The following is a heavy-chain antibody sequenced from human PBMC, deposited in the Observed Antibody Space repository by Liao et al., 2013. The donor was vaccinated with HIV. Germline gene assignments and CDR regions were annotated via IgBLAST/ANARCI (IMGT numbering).Heavy chain of an antibody. V-gene: IGHV4-39*07. Sequence: QLQLQESGPGLVKPSETLSLTCTVSGGSISSSSYYWGWIRQPPGKGLEWIGSIYYSGSTYYNPSLKSRVTISVDTSKNQFSLKLSSVTAADTAVYYCARGGLQVPFDYWGQGTLVTVSS. J-gene: IGHJ4*02. CDR3: ARGGLQVPFDY. D-gene: IGHD4-11*01. CDR1: GGSISSSSYY. CDR2: IYYSGST.